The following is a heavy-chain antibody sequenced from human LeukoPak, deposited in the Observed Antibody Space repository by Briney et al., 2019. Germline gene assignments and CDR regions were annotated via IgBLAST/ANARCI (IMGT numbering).Heavy chain of an antibody. D-gene: IGHD3-22*01. CDR2: IYTSGST. CDR3: ARVNYDSSGYGGRIPFDI. J-gene: IGHJ3*02. V-gene: IGHV4-61*02. CDR1: GGSISSGSYY. Sequence: SQTLSLTCTVSGGSISSGSYYWSWIRQPAGKGLEWIGRIYTSGSTNYNPSLKSRVTISVDTSKNQFSLKLSSVTAADTAVYYCARVNYDSSGYGGRIPFDIWGQGTTVTVSS.